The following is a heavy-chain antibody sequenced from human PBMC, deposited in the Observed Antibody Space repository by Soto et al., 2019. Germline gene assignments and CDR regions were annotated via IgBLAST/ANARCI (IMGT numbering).Heavy chain of an antibody. V-gene: IGHV3-23*01. J-gene: IGHJ6*02. CDR3: AKDLSPNMGCMDV. CDR2: ITGRGGTT. CDR1: GFTFSNYA. Sequence: EVQLLESGGDLVQPGGSLRLSCAASGFTFSNYAMSWVRQAPGKGLEWVSSITGRGGTTFYADSVKGRLTISRDNSKNMLYVQMDTLRAEDTAVYSCAKDLSPNMGCMDVWGPGTTVTVSS. D-gene: IGHD3-10*01.